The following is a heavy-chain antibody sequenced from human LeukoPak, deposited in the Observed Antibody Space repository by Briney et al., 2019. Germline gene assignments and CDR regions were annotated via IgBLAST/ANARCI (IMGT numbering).Heavy chain of an antibody. CDR1: GFSVSSIY. V-gene: IGHV3-53*01. J-gene: IGHJ4*02. CDR2: IYSGGTT. D-gene: IGHD3-10*01. Sequence: GVSLRLSCSASGFSVSSIYMSWVRQAPGKGLEGVAVIYSGGTTYYADSVRGRFTISRDNSKNTLYLQMNSLRVEDTALYYCARDMGFGDLMGYWGQGTLVTVSS. CDR3: ARDMGFGDLMGY.